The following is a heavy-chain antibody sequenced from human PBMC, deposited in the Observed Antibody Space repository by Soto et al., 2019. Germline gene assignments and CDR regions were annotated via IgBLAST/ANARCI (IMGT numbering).Heavy chain of an antibody. CDR2: IGYDGSNE. J-gene: IGHJ4*02. D-gene: IGHD3-22*01. Sequence: QVQLVESGGGVVQPGRSLRLSCAASGFTFSSYGMHWVRQAPGKGLEWVAVIGYDGSNENYADSVKGRFTISRDNSKNTLYLQMNSLRDEDTAVYYCARGRSAYYYDCSSYWGQGTLVTVSS. CDR1: GFTFSSYG. V-gene: IGHV3-33*01. CDR3: ARGRSAYYYDCSSY.